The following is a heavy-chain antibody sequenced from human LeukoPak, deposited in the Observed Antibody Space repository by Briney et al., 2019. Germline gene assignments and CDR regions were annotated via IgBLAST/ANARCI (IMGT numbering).Heavy chain of an antibody. V-gene: IGHV4-38-2*02. CDR1: GYSISSGYY. CDR3: AMPSITMVRGVRWFDP. Sequence: SETLSLTCTVSGYSISSGYYWGWIRQPPGKGLEWIGSIYHSGSTYYNPSLKSRVTISVDTSKNQFSLKLSSVTAADTAVYYCAMPSITMVRGVRWFDPWGQGTLVTVSS. CDR2: IYHSGST. D-gene: IGHD3-10*01. J-gene: IGHJ5*02.